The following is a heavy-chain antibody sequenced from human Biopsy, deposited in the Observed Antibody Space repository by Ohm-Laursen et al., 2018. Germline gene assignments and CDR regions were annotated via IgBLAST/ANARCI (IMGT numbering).Heavy chain of an antibody. Sequence: SETLSLTCPVSSGSISGYYWTWIRQAPGKGLEFIGYVYSSGSTNYNPSLKSRVTISLDTSRNQVSLRLSSVTAADTAVYYCARGIAVVRSLDVWGQGTTVAVSS. CDR2: VYSSGST. J-gene: IGHJ6*02. CDR3: ARGIAVVRSLDV. D-gene: IGHD5-18*01. V-gene: IGHV4-59*08. CDR1: SGSISGYY.